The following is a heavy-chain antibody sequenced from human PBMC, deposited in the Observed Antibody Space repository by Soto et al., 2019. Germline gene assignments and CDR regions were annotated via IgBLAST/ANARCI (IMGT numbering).Heavy chain of an antibody. Sequence: ASVKVSCKASGYTFTSYYMHWVRQPPGQGLEWMGIINPSGGSTSYAQKFQGRVTMTRDTSTSTVYMELSSLRSEDTAVYYCASSGFYRHPLDYWGQGTLVTVSS. CDR3: ASSGFYRHPLDY. V-gene: IGHV1-46*01. CDR1: GYTFTSYY. J-gene: IGHJ4*02. D-gene: IGHD3-22*01. CDR2: INPSGGST.